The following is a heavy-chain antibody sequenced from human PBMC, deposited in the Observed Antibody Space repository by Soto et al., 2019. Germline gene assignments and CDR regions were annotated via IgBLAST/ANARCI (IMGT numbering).Heavy chain of an antibody. D-gene: IGHD6-6*01. V-gene: IGHV5-51*01. CDR1: GYSFTSYW. CDR2: IYPGDSDT. J-gene: IGHJ6*02. CDR3: ARHLGGIAARPYYYYGMDV. Sequence: PGESLKISCKGSGYSFTSYWIGWVRQMPGKGLEWMGIIYPGDSDTRYSPSFQGQVTISADKSISTAYLQWSSLKASDTAMYYCARHLGGIAARPYYYYGMDVWGQGTTVTVSS.